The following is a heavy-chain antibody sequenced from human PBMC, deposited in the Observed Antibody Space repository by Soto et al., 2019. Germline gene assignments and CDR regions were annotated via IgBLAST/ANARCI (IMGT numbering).Heavy chain of an antibody. D-gene: IGHD5-18*01. J-gene: IGHJ4*02. CDR3: ARMTAMVTPYFDY. CDR1: GGTFSSYA. CDR2: SIPIFGTA. V-gene: IGHV1-69*13. Sequence: SVNVSCKASGGTFSSYAISWVRQAPGQGLEGMGGSIPIFGTANYAQKFQGRVTITADESTSTAYMELSSLRSEDTAVYYCARMTAMVTPYFDYWGQGTLVTVSS.